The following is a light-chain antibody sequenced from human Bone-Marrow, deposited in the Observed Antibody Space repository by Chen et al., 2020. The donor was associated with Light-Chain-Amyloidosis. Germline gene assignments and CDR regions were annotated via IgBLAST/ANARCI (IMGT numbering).Light chain of an antibody. CDR3: QVWDRSSDRPV. J-gene: IGLJ3*02. CDR2: DDS. V-gene: IGLV3-21*02. CDR1: NIGSTS. Sequence: YVLTQPSSVSVAPGQTATTAWGGNNIGSTSVHWYQQTPGQAPLLVVYDDSDRPSGIPERLSGSNSGNTATLTISRVEAGDEADYYCQVWDRSSDRPVFGGGTKLTVL.